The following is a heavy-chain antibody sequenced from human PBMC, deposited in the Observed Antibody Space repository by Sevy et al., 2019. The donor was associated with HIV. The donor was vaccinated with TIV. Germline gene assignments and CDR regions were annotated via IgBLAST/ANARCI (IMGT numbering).Heavy chain of an antibody. CDR1: GGSFSGYY. J-gene: IGHJ6*02. D-gene: IGHD2-2*01. Sequence: KQSQTLSLTCAVYGGSFSGYYWSWIRQPPGKGLEWIGEINHSGSTNYNPSLKSRVTISVDTSKNQFSLKLSSVTAADTAVYYCARDSVVVPAAPQAQVEEYYYGMDVWGQGTTVTVSS. V-gene: IGHV4-34*01. CDR2: INHSGST. CDR3: ARDSVVVPAAPQAQVEEYYYGMDV.